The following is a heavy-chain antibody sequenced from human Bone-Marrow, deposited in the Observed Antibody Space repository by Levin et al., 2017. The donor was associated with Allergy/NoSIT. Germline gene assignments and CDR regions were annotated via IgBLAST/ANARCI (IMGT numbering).Heavy chain of an antibody. Sequence: PGGSLRLSCAASGFNFDVHAMNWVRQAPGKGLEWVSSITGLGTHTYYADSVKGRFTISRDSSTKTMSLEMNNLTAEDTAVYYCTAGYSYMYYFDYWGLGTLVTVSS. CDR1: GFNFDVHA. J-gene: IGHJ4*02. CDR2: ITGLGTHT. CDR3: TAGYSYMYYFDY. V-gene: IGHV3-23*01. D-gene: IGHD5-18*01.